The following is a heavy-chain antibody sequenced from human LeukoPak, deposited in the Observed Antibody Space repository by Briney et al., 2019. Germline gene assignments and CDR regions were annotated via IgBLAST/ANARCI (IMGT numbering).Heavy chain of an antibody. J-gene: IGHJ4*02. V-gene: IGHV4-34*01. Sequence: SETLSLTCAVYGGSFSGYYWSWIRQPPGKGLEWIGEINHSGSTNYNPSLKSRVTISVDTSKNQFSLKLSSVTAADTAVYYCARFCYGDYCFDYWGQGTLVTVSS. CDR1: GGSFSGYY. CDR2: INHSGST. CDR3: ARFCYGDYCFDY. D-gene: IGHD4-17*01.